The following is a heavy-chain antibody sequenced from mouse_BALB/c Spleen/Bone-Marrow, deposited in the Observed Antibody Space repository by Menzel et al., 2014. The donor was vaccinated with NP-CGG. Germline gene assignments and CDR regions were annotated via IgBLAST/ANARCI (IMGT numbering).Heavy chain of an antibody. V-gene: IGHV1S29*02. J-gene: IGHJ4*01. D-gene: IGHD1-2*01. CDR3: ARGIITLYYYTMDY. Sequence: VQLQQPGPELVKPGASVKVSCKASGYTFTDYNMHWVKQSHGKSLEWIGYIYPNNGGTGYNQKFKNKATLTEDNFSSTAYMELRSLTSEDSAVYYCARGIITLYYYTMDYWGQGTSVTASS. CDR1: GYTFTDYN. CDR2: IYPNNGGT.